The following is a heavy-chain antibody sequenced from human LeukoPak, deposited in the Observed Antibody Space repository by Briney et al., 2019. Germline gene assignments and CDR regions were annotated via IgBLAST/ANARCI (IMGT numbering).Heavy chain of an antibody. D-gene: IGHD5-24*01. CDR1: GGSISSSSYY. Sequence: SETLSLTCTVSGGSISSSSYYWGWIRQPPGKGLEWIGSIYYSGSTYYNPSLKSRVTISVDTSKNQFSLKLSSVTAADTAVYYCARDGYKYVVDYWGQGTLVTVSS. V-gene: IGHV4-39*07. CDR2: IYYSGST. CDR3: ARDGYKYVVDY. J-gene: IGHJ4*02.